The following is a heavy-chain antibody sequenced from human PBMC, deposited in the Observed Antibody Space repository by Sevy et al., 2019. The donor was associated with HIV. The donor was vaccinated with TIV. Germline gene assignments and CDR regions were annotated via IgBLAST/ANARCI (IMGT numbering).Heavy chain of an antibody. CDR3: AREGCSKAQTN. Sequence: GGSLRLSCAASGFTFSNYAMSWVRQAPGKGLEWVSTFYFGCGQINYADSVKGRFTISRDDSKNTLYLQMNSLRAEDTVIYYCAREGCSKAQTNRGQRTLVYVSS. CDR2: FYFGCGQI. CDR1: GFTFSNYA. D-gene: IGHD3-10*02. V-gene: IGHV3-23*01. J-gene: IGHJ4*02.